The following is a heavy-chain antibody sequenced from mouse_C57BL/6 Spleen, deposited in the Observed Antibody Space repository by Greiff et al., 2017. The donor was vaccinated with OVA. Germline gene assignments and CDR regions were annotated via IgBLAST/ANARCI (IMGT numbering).Heavy chain of an antibody. J-gene: IGHJ4*01. D-gene: IGHD1-1*01. Sequence: EVMLVESGGGLVKPGGSLKLSCAASGFTFSRYAMSWVRQTPEKRLEWVATISDGCSYTYYPDNVKGRFTISRDNAKNNLYLQMSHLKSEDTAMYYCARDRITTVDYAMDYWGQGTSVTVSS. CDR2: ISDGCSYT. CDR3: ARDRITTVDYAMDY. V-gene: IGHV5-4*01. CDR1: GFTFSRYA.